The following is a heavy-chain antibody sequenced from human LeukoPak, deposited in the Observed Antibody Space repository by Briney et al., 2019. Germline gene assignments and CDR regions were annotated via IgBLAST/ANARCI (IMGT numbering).Heavy chain of an antibody. CDR2: IYHSGST. CDR1: GYSISSGYY. CDR3: ARGSVDTATT. V-gene: IGHV4-38-2*02. Sequence: SETLSLTCTVSGYSISSGYYWGWIRQPPGKGLEWIGSIYHSGSTYYNPSLKSRVTISVDTSKNQFSLKLSSVTAADTAVYYCARGSVDTATTWGQGTLVTVSS. J-gene: IGHJ4*02. D-gene: IGHD5-18*01.